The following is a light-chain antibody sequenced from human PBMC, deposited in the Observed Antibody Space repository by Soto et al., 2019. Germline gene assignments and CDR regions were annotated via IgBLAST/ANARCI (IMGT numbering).Light chain of an antibody. CDR2: EVN. Sequence: QSALTQPPSASGSPGQSVTISCTGTSSDVGGYKYVSWYQQHPGKAPKLMIFEVNQRPSGVPDRFSGSKSGNTASLTVSGLQAEDEADYYCSSYAGINNLGVFGTGTKLTV. CDR3: SSYAGINNLGV. J-gene: IGLJ1*01. CDR1: SSDVGGYKY. V-gene: IGLV2-8*01.